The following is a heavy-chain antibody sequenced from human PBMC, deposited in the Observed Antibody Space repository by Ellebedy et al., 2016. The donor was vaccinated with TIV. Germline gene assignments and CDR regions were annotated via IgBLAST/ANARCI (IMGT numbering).Heavy chain of an antibody. J-gene: IGHJ5*02. CDR1: GGSISSSSYY. Sequence: MPSETLSLTCTVSGGSISSSSYYWGWIRQPPGKGLEWIGSIYYSGSTYYNPSLKSRVTISVDTSKNQFSLKLSSVTAADTAVYYCARHLYGGNSVNWFDPWGQGTLVTVSS. CDR3: ARHLYGGNSVNWFDP. CDR2: IYYSGST. D-gene: IGHD4-23*01. V-gene: IGHV4-39*01.